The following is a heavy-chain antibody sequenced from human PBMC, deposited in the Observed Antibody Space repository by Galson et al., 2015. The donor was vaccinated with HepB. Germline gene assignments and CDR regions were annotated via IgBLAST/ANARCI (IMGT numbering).Heavy chain of an antibody. J-gene: IGHJ6*02. CDR3: SGGYYDSSGPYSNYYYGMDV. CDR1: GYTFTSYG. D-gene: IGHD3-22*01. CDR2: ISTYNGDT. Sequence: SVKVSCKASGYTFTSYGISWVRQAPGQGLKWMGWISTYNGDTNYAQKLQGRVTMTTDTSTSTAYMELRSLRSDDTAVYYCSGGYYDSSGPYSNYYYGMDVWGQGTTVTVSS. V-gene: IGHV1-18*01.